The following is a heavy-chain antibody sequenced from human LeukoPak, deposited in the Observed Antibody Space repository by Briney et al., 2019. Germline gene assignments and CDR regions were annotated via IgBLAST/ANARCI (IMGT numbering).Heavy chain of an antibody. Sequence: GGSLRLSCAASGFTVSSNYMSWVRQAPGKGLEWVSVIYSGGSTYYADSVKGRVTISRDNSKNTLYLHMNSLRAEDTAVYYCARDLRGGYNAFDIWGQGTMVTVPS. V-gene: IGHV3-53*01. CDR1: GFTVSSNY. J-gene: IGHJ3*02. CDR2: IYSGGST. D-gene: IGHD5-12*01. CDR3: ARDLRGGYNAFDI.